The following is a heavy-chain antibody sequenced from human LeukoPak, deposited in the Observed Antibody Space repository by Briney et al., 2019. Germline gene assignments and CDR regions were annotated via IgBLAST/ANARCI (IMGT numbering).Heavy chain of an antibody. CDR1: GGSISSYY. J-gene: IGHJ4*02. D-gene: IGHD6-19*01. CDR3: ARGGQWLPVDY. V-gene: IGHV4-59*01. CDR2: IYYSGGT. Sequence: SETLSLTCTVSGGSISSYYWSWIRQPPGKGLEWIGYIYYSGGTNYNPSLKSRVTISVDTSKNQFSLKLSSVTAADTAVYYCARGGQWLPVDYWGQGTLVTVSS.